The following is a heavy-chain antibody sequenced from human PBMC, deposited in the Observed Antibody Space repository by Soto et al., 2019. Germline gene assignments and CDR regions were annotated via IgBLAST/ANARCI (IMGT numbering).Heavy chain of an antibody. CDR2: ISYDGSNK. J-gene: IGHJ4*02. D-gene: IGHD4-17*01. CDR3: ARDMTTVTTLDY. Sequence: GGSLRLSCAASGFTFSSYAMHWVRQAPGKGLEWVAVISYDGSNKYYADSVKGRFTISRDNSKNTLYLQMNSLRAEDTAVYYCARDMTTVTTLDYWGQGTLVTVSS. V-gene: IGHV3-30-3*01. CDR1: GFTFSSYA.